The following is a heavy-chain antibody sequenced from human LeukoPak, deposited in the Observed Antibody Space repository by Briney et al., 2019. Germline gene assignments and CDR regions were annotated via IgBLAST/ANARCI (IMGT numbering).Heavy chain of an antibody. D-gene: IGHD3-10*01. CDR1: GGSISRYY. J-gene: IGHJ5*02. V-gene: IGHV4-59*01. CDR3: ARYMRDAFGGNRFDP. Sequence: SETLSLTCSVSGGSISRYYWSWIRQPPGKGLEWIGYIYYSGSTNHNPSLKSRVTISEDTSKNHFSLNLSSVTAADTAVYYCARYMRDAFGGNRFDPWGQGTLVTVSS. CDR2: IYYSGST.